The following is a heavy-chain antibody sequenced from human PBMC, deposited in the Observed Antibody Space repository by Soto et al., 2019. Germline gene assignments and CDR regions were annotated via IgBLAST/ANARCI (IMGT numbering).Heavy chain of an antibody. V-gene: IGHV4-31*02. Sequence: QVQLQVSGPGLVKPSQTLSLMCSVSGTSLRSGGNYWSWIRQHPVKGLEGIGQIYHSGTTYYNPSLKSRVTISVDSSQSQFSLMLDSVTAADTAVYYFARARDQFGGHFDYWGRGILVTVSS. CDR3: ARARDQFGGHFDY. J-gene: IGHJ4*02. CDR2: IYHSGTT. D-gene: IGHD3-10*01. CDR1: GTSLRSGGNY.